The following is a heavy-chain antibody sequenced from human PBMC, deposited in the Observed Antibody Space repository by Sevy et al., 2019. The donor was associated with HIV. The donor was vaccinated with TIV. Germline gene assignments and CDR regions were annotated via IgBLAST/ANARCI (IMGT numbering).Heavy chain of an antibody. Sequence: GGSLRLSCTASGLTFGDYAMSWFRQAPGKGLEWVGFIRSKAYGGTTEYAASVKGRFTISRDDSKSIAYLQMNSLKTEDTAVYYCTRNYDSSGYGSTGYWGQGTLVTVSS. D-gene: IGHD3-22*01. J-gene: IGHJ4*02. CDR1: GLTFGDYA. CDR2: IRSKAYGGTT. CDR3: TRNYDSSGYGSTGY. V-gene: IGHV3-49*03.